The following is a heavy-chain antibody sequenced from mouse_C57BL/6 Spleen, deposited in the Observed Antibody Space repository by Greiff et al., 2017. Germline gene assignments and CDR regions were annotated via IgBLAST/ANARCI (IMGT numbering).Heavy chain of an antibody. CDR2: IPPNSGST. Sequence: QVQLQQPGAELVKPGASVKLSCKASGYTFTSYWMHWVKQRPGQGLEWIGMIPPNSGSTNYNEKFKSKATLTVDKSSSTAYMQLSSLTSEDSAVYYCARSYDYDSYAMDYWGQGTSVTVSS. V-gene: IGHV1-64*01. CDR3: ARSYDYDSYAMDY. J-gene: IGHJ4*01. D-gene: IGHD2-4*01. CDR1: GYTFTSYW.